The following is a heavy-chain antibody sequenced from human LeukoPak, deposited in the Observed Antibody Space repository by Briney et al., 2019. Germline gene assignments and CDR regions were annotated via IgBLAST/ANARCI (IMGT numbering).Heavy chain of an antibody. V-gene: IGHV1-18*01. Sequence: ASVKVSCKASGYTFTSYGISWVRQAPGQGLEWMGWISAYNGNTNYAQKLQGRVTMTTDTSTSTAYMELRSLRSDDTAVYYCAREYCSSTSCYFGRDSHDAFDIWGQGTMVTVSS. D-gene: IGHD2-2*01. CDR2: ISAYNGNT. CDR3: AREYCSSTSCYFGRDSHDAFDI. J-gene: IGHJ3*02. CDR1: GYTFTSYG.